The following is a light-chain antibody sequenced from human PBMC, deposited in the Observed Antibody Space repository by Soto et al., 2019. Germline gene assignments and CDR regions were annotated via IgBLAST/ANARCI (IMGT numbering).Light chain of an antibody. V-gene: IGLV2-14*02. CDR2: EVS. Sequence: QSALTQPASVSGSPGQSITISCTGGSTDVGSYNRVSWYRQLPGKAPQLMIYEVSNRPSGVSNRFSGSKSGNTASLTISGLQAEAEADYFCSSLTTSDTWVIGGGTQLTVL. CDR3: SSLTTSDTWV. CDR1: STDVGSYNR. J-gene: IGLJ3*02.